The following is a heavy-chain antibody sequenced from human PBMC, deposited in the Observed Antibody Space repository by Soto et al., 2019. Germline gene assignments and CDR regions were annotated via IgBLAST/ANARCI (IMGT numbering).Heavy chain of an antibody. D-gene: IGHD3-16*01. J-gene: IGHJ5*02. V-gene: IGHV4-31*03. Sequence: QVQLQESGPGLVKPSQTLSLTCTVSGGSXSXGGXXWSWIXQHPGKGLEWIGYIYYSGSTYYNPSLKGRVTISXDTSKNQFSLKLSSVTAADTAVYYCARVGGINWFDPWGQGTLVTVSS. CDR2: IYYSGST. CDR3: ARVGGINWFDP. CDR1: GGSXSXGGXX.